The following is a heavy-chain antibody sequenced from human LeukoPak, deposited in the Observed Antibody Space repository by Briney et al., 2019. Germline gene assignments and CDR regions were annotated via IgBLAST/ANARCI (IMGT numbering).Heavy chain of an antibody. CDR1: GFTFSSYG. D-gene: IGHD2-21*02. V-gene: IGHV3-33*01. CDR3: ASDAAGGDTSLGDY. CDR2: IWYDGSNK. J-gene: IGHJ4*02. Sequence: PGGSLRLSCAASGFTFSSYGMHWVRQAPAKGLEWVAVIWYDGSNKYYADSVKGRFTISRDNSKNTLYLQMNSLRAEDTAVYYCASDAAGGDTSLGDYWGQGTLVTVSS.